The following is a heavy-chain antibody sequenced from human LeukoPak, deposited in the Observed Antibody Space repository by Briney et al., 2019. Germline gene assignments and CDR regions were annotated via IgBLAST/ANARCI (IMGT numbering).Heavy chain of an antibody. CDR1: GYTFSRYG. J-gene: IGHJ4*02. CDR3: ARDTNIPESETFHY. Sequence: ASVKVSCKASGYTFSRYGISWVRQAPGQGPEWMGWTNPNIGSTNSAQKFQGRVTMTRDTSISTAYMELSGLRSDDTAVYYCARDTNIPESETFHYWGQGTLVTVSS. V-gene: IGHV1-2*02. D-gene: IGHD2-2*02. CDR2: TNPNIGST.